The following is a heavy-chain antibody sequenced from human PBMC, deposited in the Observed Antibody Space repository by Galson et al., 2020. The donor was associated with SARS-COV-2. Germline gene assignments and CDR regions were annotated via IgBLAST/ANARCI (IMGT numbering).Heavy chain of an antibody. CDR2: IYPGDSET. Sequence: GGSLRLSCKGSGYSFTNYWIGWVRQMPGKGLEWMGIIYPGDSETRYSPSFQGQVTISADKSITTAYLQWSSLKASDTAIYYCAREPAFRYSSNPYYYYGMDVWGQGTTVTVSS. D-gene: IGHD6-13*01. CDR1: GYSFTNYW. J-gene: IGHJ6*02. V-gene: IGHV5-51*01. CDR3: AREPAFRYSSNPYYYYGMDV.